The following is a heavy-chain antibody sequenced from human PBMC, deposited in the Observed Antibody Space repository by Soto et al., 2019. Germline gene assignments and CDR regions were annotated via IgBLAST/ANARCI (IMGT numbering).Heavy chain of an antibody. D-gene: IGHD2-15*01. V-gene: IGHV3-23*01. J-gene: IGHJ4*02. Sequence: EVQLLESGGDLVQPGGSLRLSCAASGFTFSSYAMSWVRQAPGKGLEWVSDISGSGENTYYADSVKGRFTISRDNFKNTLFLQMNSLRDEDTAEYYCASAPCSGGSCYLAFDYRGQGTLVTVSS. CDR1: GFTFSSYA. CDR3: ASAPCSGGSCYLAFDY. CDR2: ISGSGENT.